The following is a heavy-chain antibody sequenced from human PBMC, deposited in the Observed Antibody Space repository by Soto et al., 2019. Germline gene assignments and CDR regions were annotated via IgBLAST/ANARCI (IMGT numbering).Heavy chain of an antibody. CDR1: GFTFSSYA. CDR2: ISSSGGST. D-gene: IGHD3-10*01. Sequence: EVQLLESGGGLVQPGGSLRLSCAASGFTFSSYAMSWVRQAPGKGLEWVSVISSSGGSTDYADSVKGRFTISRNNSKNTLYLKMNSLRAEDTAVYYCAKKRSYYFDYWCQGTLVTVSS. J-gene: IGHJ4*02. V-gene: IGHV3-23*01. CDR3: AKKRSYYFDY.